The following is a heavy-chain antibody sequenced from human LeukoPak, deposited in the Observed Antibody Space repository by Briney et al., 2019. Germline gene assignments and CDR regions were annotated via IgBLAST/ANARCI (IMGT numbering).Heavy chain of an antibody. D-gene: IGHD3-22*01. CDR1: GGSISSGSYY. CDR2: IYTSGST. CDR3: ARDRNYYDSSGYYTDAFDI. J-gene: IGHJ3*02. V-gene: IGHV4-61*02. Sequence: PSQTLSLTCTVSGGSISSGSYYWSWIRQPAGKGLEWIERIYTSGSTNYNPSLKSRVTISVDTSKNQFSLKLSSVTAADTAVYYCARDRNYYDSSGYYTDAFDIWGQGTMVTVSS.